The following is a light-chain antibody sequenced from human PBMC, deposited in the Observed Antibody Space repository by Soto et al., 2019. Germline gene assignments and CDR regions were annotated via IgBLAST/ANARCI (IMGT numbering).Light chain of an antibody. CDR1: SSDVGGYNY. V-gene: IGLV2-11*01. CDR3: CSYAGSYTSYV. J-gene: IGLJ1*01. CDR2: DVS. Sequence: QSALTQPRSVSGSPGQSVTISCTGTSSDVGGYNYVSWYQQHPGKAPKLMIYDVSKRPSGVPDRFSGSKSGNTASLTISGLQAEAEADYYCCSYAGSYTSYVFGTGTKLTVL.